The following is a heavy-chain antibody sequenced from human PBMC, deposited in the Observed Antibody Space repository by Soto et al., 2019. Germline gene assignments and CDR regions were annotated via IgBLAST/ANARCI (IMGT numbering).Heavy chain of an antibody. CDR3: AKEGGLSGSYYISSSYYFDY. Sequence: GGSLRLSCAASGFSFSSYAMHWVRQAPGKGLEWVAVISDDGSNKYYADSVKGRFTISRDNSKNTLYLQMNSLRAEDTSVYYCAKEGGLSGSYYISSSYYFDYWGQGTLVTVSS. CDR1: GFSFSSYA. D-gene: IGHD1-26*01. CDR2: ISDDGSNK. V-gene: IGHV3-30-3*01. J-gene: IGHJ4*02.